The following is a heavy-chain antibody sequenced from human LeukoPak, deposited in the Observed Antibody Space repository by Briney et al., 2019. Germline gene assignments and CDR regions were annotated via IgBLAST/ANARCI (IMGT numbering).Heavy chain of an antibody. Sequence: GGSLRLSCAASEFTFSYYAMSWVRQAPGKGLEWVSGISGSGASTYYADSVKGRFTISRDNSKNALYLQMNSLRAEDTAVYYCAKRDFDDYFDYWGQGTLVTVSS. CDR2: ISGSGAST. CDR3: AKRDFDDYFDY. CDR1: EFTFSYYA. V-gene: IGHV3-23*01. J-gene: IGHJ4*02. D-gene: IGHD3-9*01.